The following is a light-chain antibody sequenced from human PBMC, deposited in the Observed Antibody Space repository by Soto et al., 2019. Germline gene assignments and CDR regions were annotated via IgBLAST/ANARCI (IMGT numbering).Light chain of an antibody. CDR2: GAS. CDR3: QQYNNWPYT. CDR1: QSVSGN. J-gene: IGKJ2*01. Sequence: EIVMTQSPATLSVSPGERAALSCRASQSVSGNFAWYQQKPGQAPRLLIYGASTRATGFPARFSGSGSGTDFTLTISSLQSEDFAVYYCQQYNNWPYTFGQGTKLEIK. V-gene: IGKV3-15*01.